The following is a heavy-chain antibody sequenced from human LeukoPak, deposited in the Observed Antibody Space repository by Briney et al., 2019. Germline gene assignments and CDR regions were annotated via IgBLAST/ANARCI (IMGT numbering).Heavy chain of an antibody. D-gene: IGHD5-24*01. J-gene: IGHJ4*02. Sequence: PGRSLRLSCAASGFTFDDYAMHWVRQAPGKGLEWVSGISWNSGSIGYADSVKGRSTISRDNAKNSLYLQMNSLRAEDTALYYCAKVADGYNSNELDYWGQGTLVTVSS. CDR1: GFTFDDYA. CDR2: ISWNSGSI. V-gene: IGHV3-9*01. CDR3: AKVADGYNSNELDY.